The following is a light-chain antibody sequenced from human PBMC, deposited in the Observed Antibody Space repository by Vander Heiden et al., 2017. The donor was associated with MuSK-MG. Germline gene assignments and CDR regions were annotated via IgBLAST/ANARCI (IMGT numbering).Light chain of an antibody. J-gene: IGLJ3*02. CDR2: EGS. CDR3: CSYAGSSTWV. V-gene: IGLV2-23*01. CDR1: SSDVGSYNL. Sequence: QSALTQPASVSGSPGQSITISCTGTSSDVGSYNLVSWYQQHPGKAPKLMIYEGSKRPSGVSNRFSGSKSGNTASLTISGLQAEDEADYSCCSYAGSSTWVFGGGTKLTVL.